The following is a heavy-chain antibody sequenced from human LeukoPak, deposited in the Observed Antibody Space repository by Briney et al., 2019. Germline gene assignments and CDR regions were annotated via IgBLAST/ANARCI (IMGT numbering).Heavy chain of an antibody. CDR3: ARGSSDGWKGNWFDP. Sequence: ASVKVSCKASGYTFTSYYMHWVRQAPGQGLEWMGIINPSGGSTSYAQKFQGRVTITADKSTSTAYMELSSLRSEDTAVYYCARGSSDGWKGNWFDPWGQGTLVTVSS. V-gene: IGHV1-46*01. CDR2: INPSGGST. CDR1: GYTFTSYY. D-gene: IGHD6-19*01. J-gene: IGHJ5*02.